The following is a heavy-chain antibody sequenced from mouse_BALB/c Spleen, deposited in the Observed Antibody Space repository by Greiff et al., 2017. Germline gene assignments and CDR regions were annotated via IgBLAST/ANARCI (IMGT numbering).Heavy chain of an antibody. D-gene: IGHD3-1*01. CDR1: GFTFSSYA. CDR2: ISSGGSYT. Sequence: EVKVEESGGGLVKPGGSLKLSCAASGFTFSSYAMSWVRQSPEKRLEWVAEISSGGSYTYYPDTVTGRFTISRDNAKNTLYLEMSSLRSEDTAMYYCARDRGNYAMDYWGQGASVTVSS. V-gene: IGHV5-9-4*01. CDR3: ARDRGNYAMDY. J-gene: IGHJ4*01.